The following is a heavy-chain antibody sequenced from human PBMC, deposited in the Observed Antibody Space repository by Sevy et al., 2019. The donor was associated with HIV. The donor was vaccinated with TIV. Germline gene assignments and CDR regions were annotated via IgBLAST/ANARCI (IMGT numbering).Heavy chain of an antibody. J-gene: IGHJ4*02. V-gene: IGHV3-33*01. CDR1: GLTFSNYG. CDR3: SCGYTYGRDY. CDR2: IWHDGSNT. Sequence: GGSLRLSCAASGLTFSNYGMHWVRQAPGKGLEWVALIWHDGSNTYYADSVKGRFTVSRDNSKNTGYLQMNSLRAEDTGIYYCSCGYTYGRDYWGQGTLVTVSS. D-gene: IGHD5-18*01.